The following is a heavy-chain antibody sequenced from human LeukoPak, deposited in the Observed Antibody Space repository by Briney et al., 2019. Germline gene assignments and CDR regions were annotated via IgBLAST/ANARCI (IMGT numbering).Heavy chain of an antibody. J-gene: IGHJ3*02. Sequence: GGSLRLPCAASGFTFSSYGMHWVRQAPGKGLEWVAVISYDGSNKYYADSVKGRFTISRDNSKNTLYLQMNSLRAEDTAVYYCVTRFDAFDIWGQGTMVTVSS. V-gene: IGHV3-30*03. D-gene: IGHD3-16*01. CDR2: ISYDGSNK. CDR3: VTRFDAFDI. CDR1: GFTFSSYG.